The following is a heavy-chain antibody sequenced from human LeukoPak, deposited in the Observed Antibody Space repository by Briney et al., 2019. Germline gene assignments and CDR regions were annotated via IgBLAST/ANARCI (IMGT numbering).Heavy chain of an antibody. V-gene: IGHV4-30-4*08. Sequence: SQTLSLTCTVSCGFISSGVYYWRWIREPPGKGLEWIGHIYYSGSTYYNPSLKSRVTISVDTSKNQFSLKLSSVTAADTAVYYCAREDGDYSLDYWGQGTLVTVSS. J-gene: IGHJ4*02. CDR2: IYYSGST. CDR3: AREDGDYSLDY. CDR1: CGFISSGVYY. D-gene: IGHD4-17*01.